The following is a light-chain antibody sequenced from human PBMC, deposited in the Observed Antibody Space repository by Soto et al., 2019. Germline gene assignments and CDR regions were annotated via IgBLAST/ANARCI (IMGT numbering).Light chain of an antibody. CDR2: LDSDGSH. V-gene: IGLV4-69*01. CDR3: QSWGTGINGV. CDR1: SGHSSYA. J-gene: IGLJ3*02. Sequence: QLVLTQSPSASASLGASVKLTCTLSSGHSSYAIAWHQQQPEKGPRYLMKLDSDGSHTKGDAIPDRFSGSSSGAERYLSFSSLQSGDEADYNCQSWGTGINGVFGGGIKLTVL.